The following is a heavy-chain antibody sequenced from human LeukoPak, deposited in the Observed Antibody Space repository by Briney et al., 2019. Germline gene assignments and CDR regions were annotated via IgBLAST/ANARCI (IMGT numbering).Heavy chain of an antibody. J-gene: IGHJ5*02. V-gene: IGHV4-38-2*02. CDR3: AREGASAAPNKGNWFDP. CDR2: IYHSGRT. D-gene: IGHD6-13*01. Sequence: SETLSLTCTVSGYSISNGYYWGWMRQPPGKGLEWIGSIYHSGRTHYNPSLKSRVIISVDTSKNQFSLKLSSVTAADTAVYYCAREGASAAPNKGNWFDPWGQGTLVTVSS. CDR1: GYSISNGYY.